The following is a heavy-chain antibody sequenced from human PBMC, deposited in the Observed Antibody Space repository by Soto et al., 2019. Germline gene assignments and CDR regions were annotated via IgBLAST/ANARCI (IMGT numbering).Heavy chain of an antibody. CDR1: GFTLGNYG. V-gene: IGHV3-23*01. Sequence: VQLLESGGGLVQPGGSLRLSCVVSGFTLGNYGVTWVRQAPGKGLEWVSGFSGGSGTTHYRDSVKGRFTISRDDSKSTVYLQMNSLGVDDTTVYYCVKWNGYGDYWGQGTLVTVSS. D-gene: IGHD1-1*01. J-gene: IGHJ4*02. CDR2: FSGGSGTT. CDR3: VKWNGYGDY.